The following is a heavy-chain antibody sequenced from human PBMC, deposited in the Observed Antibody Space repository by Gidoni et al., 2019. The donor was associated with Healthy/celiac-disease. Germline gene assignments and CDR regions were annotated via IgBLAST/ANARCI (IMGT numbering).Heavy chain of an antibody. CDR2: ISYDGSNK. J-gene: IGHJ4*02. Sequence: QVQLVESGGGVVQPGTSLRLSCAASGFTFSSYGMHWVRQAPGKGLEWVAVISYDGSNKYYADSVKGRFTISRDNSKNTLYLQMNSLRAEDTAVYYCAKDLAPGDLFDYWGQGTLVTVSS. CDR3: AKDLAPGDLFDY. CDR1: GFTFSSYG. D-gene: IGHD3-3*01. V-gene: IGHV3-30*18.